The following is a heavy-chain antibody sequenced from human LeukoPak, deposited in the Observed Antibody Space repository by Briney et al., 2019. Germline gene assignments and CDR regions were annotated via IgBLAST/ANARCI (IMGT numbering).Heavy chain of an antibody. CDR3: ASPLGYCSSTDCYRDY. V-gene: IGHV4-39*01. CDR2: IYYSGVT. Sequence: SETLSLTCTVSGGSISSSSYHWGWIRQPPGKGLEWIGSIYYSGVTYYNPSLESRVTILVDTSKNQFSLKLSSVTATDTAVYYCASPLGYCSSTDCYRDYWGQGTLVTVSS. D-gene: IGHD2-2*02. CDR1: GGSISSSSYH. J-gene: IGHJ4*02.